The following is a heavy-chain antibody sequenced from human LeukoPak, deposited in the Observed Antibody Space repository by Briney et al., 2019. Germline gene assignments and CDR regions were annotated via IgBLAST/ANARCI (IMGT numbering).Heavy chain of an antibody. D-gene: IGHD5-18*01. J-gene: IGHJ6*02. CDR2: INPSGGST. CDR3: ARDIEQIQLWLSWYGMDV. CDR1: GYTFTSYY. Sequence: ASVKVSCKASGYTFTSYYMHWVRQAPGQGLEWMGIINPSGGSTSYAQKFQGRVTMTRDTSTSTVYMELSSLRSEDTAVYYCARDIEQIQLWLSWYGMDVWGQGTTVTVSS. V-gene: IGHV1-46*01.